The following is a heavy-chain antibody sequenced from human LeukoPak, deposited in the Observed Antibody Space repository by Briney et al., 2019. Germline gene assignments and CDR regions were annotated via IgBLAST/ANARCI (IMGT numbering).Heavy chain of an antibody. CDR3: ARTRSGSYDYYMDV. CDR1: GGSISSYY. V-gene: IGHV4-59*01. Sequence: KPSETLSLTRTVSGGSISSYYWSWIRQPPGKGLEWIGYIYDSGSTNYNPSLKSRVTISVDTSKNQFSLKLSSVTAADTAVYYCARTRSGSYDYYMDVWGKGTTVTVSS. CDR2: IYDSGST. D-gene: IGHD3-10*01. J-gene: IGHJ6*03.